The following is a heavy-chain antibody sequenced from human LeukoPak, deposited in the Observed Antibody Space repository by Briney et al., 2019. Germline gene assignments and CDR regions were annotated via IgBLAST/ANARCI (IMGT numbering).Heavy chain of an antibody. CDR2: IFYSGRT. D-gene: IGHD6-13*01. J-gene: IGHJ4*02. Sequence: SETLSLTCTVSGGSISGHYWSWTRQPPGRGLEWIGYIFYSGRTNYNPSLKSRVTMSVDTSKNQFSLQLSSVTAADTAVYYCARVRSAAATNAFDYCGQGTLVTVSS. CDR1: GGSISGHY. CDR3: ARVRSAAATNAFDY. V-gene: IGHV4-59*11.